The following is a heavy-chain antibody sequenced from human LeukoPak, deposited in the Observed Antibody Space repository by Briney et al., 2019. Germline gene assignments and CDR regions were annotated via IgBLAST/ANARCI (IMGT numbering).Heavy chain of an antibody. J-gene: IGHJ6*03. V-gene: IGHV4-39*01. CDR2: IYYSGST. Sequence: SETLSLTCTVSGGSISSSSYYWGWIRQPPGKGLEWIGNIYYSGSTYYNPSLKSRVTISVDTSNNQFSLKLSSVTATDTAVYYCAKTQTRVVWGKGTTVTVSS. CDR1: GGSISSSSYY. D-gene: IGHD3-10*01. CDR3: AKTQTRVV.